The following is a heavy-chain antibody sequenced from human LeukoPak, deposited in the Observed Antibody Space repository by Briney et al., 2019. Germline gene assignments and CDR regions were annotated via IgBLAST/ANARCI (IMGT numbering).Heavy chain of an antibody. V-gene: IGHV4-4*02. Sequence: SETLSLTCAVSGGSISSSNWWSWVRQPPGKGLEWIGEIYHSGSPNYNPSLKSRVTISVDKSKNQFSLKLSSVTAADTAVYYCARSRDYYDSSGYHNWFDPWGQGTLVTVSS. CDR3: ARSRDYYDSSGYHNWFDP. D-gene: IGHD3-22*01. J-gene: IGHJ5*02. CDR2: IYHSGSP. CDR1: GGSISSSNW.